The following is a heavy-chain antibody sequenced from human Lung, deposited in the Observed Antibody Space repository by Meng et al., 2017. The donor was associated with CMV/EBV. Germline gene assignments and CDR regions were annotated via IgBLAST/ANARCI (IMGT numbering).Heavy chain of an antibody. D-gene: IGHD3-3*01. CDR1: GFSFSSYG. CDR2: IRYDGSNK. CDR3: AKDDSAYFDFRSGYSTPPDY. Sequence: GGSLRLSCAASGFSFSSYGMQWVRQAPGKGLEWVAFIRYDGSNKYYVDSVKGRFTISRDNSKNMLYLQMNSLRVADTAVYYCAKDDSAYFDFRSGYSTPPDYWGQGTXVTVYS. J-gene: IGHJ4*02. V-gene: IGHV3-30*02.